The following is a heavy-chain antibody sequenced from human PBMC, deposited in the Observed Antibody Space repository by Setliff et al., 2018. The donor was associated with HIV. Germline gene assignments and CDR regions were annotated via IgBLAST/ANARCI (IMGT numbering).Heavy chain of an antibody. CDR2: VKQDGTET. CDR3: TRMISPRANKYSSGWFDY. CDR1: GFRFRSYW. D-gene: IGHD6-19*01. V-gene: IGHV3-7*01. Sequence: LRLSCAASGFRFRSYWMSWVRQAPGKGLESVANVKQDGTETLYADSLKGRITISRDNTKNSLYLQIDSLRAEDTAIYYCTRMISPRANKYSSGWFDYWGQGTLVTVSS. J-gene: IGHJ4*02.